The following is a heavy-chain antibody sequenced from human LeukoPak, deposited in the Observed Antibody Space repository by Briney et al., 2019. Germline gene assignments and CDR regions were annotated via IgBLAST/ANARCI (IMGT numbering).Heavy chain of an antibody. V-gene: IGHV4-59*01. J-gene: IGHJ4*02. CDR3: ARGPREKLWTRMFDY. D-gene: IGHD3-10*01. Sequence: PSETLSLTCTVSGGSISSYYWSWIRQSPGKGLEWIGYIYYRGNTNYNPSLKSRVTISVDTSKNQFSLKLSSATAADTAVYYCARGPREKLWTRMFDYWGQGTLVTVSS. CDR2: IYYRGNT. CDR1: GGSISSYY.